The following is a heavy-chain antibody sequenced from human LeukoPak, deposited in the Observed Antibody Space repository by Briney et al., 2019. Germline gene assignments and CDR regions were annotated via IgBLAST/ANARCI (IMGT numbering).Heavy chain of an antibody. CDR3: ARRALHCSSTSCYKIMDY. D-gene: IGHD2-2*02. J-gene: IGHJ4*02. V-gene: IGHV4-30-4*01. CDR1: GGSISSGDYY. Sequence: PSQTLSLTCTVSGGSISSGDYYWSWIRQPPGKGLEWIGYIYYSGSTYYNPSLKSRVTISVDTSKDQFSLKLSSVTAADTAVYYCARRALHCSSTSCYKIMDYWGQGTLVTVSS. CDR2: IYYSGST.